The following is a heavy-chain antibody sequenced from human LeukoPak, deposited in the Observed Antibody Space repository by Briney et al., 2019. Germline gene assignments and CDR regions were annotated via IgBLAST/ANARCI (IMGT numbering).Heavy chain of an antibody. V-gene: IGHV4-59*13. Sequence: SETLSLTCTVSGGSITNNYWAWIRQPPGKGLEWIGYTHDSGNSNYNPSLRSRVTISIDTSKNQFSLKLTSVTAADTAVYYCARDRSAAPADYWGQGTLVTISS. CDR3: ARDRSAAPADY. CDR1: GGSITNNY. CDR2: THDSGNS. J-gene: IGHJ4*02. D-gene: IGHD6-13*01.